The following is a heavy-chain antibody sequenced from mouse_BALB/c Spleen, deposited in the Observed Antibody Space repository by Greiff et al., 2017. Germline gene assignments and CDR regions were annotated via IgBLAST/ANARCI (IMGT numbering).Heavy chain of an antibody. Sequence: QVQLQQSGAELAKPGASVKMSCKASGYTFTSYWMHWVKQRPGQGLEWIGYINPSSGYTNYNQKFKDKATLTADKSSSTAYMQLSSLTSEDSAVYYCARNYGNYLAWFAYWGQGTLVTVSA. V-gene: IGHV1-7*01. CDR3: ARNYGNYLAWFAY. CDR2: INPSSGYT. D-gene: IGHD2-1*01. J-gene: IGHJ3*01. CDR1: GYTFTSYW.